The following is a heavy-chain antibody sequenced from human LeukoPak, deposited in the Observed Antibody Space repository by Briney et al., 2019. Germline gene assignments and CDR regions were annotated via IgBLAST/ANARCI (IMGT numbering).Heavy chain of an antibody. CDR3: ARRRDLYSGSYYPLDY. Sequence: GESLKISCKGSGYSFTSYWIGWVRQMPGKGLEWMGIIYPGDSDARYSPSFQGQVTISADKSISTAYLQWSSLKASDTAIYYCARRRDLYSGSYYPLDYWGQGTLVTVSS. CDR2: IYPGDSDA. V-gene: IGHV5-51*01. D-gene: IGHD1-26*01. J-gene: IGHJ4*02. CDR1: GYSFTSYW.